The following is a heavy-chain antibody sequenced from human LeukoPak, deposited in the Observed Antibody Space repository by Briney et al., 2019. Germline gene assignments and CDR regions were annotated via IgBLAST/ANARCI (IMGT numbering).Heavy chain of an antibody. D-gene: IGHD3-22*01. CDR2: MYYSGST. V-gene: IGHV4-30-4*01. CDR1: GGSISSGDYY. J-gene: IGHJ5*02. CDR3: ARPYYYDSRIDP. Sequence: SETLSLTCTVSGGSISSGDYYWSWIRPPPGQGLEWIAYMYYSGSTYYNPSLKSRVTMSADTSKNQPSLKQSSVTAADTAVNYCARPYYYDSRIDPWGQGILVTVSS.